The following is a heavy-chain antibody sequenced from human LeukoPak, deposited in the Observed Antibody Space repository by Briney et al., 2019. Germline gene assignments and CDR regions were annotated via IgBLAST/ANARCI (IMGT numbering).Heavy chain of an antibody. D-gene: IGHD4-23*01. Sequence: SVNVSCKASGGTFSSYAISWVRQAPGQGLEWMGGIIPIFGTANYAQKFQGRVTITADESTSTAYMELSSLRSEDTAVYYCARDRRIYGGNSYFDYWGQGTLVTVSS. CDR1: GGTFSSYA. CDR2: IIPIFGTA. V-gene: IGHV1-69*13. J-gene: IGHJ4*02. CDR3: ARDRRIYGGNSYFDY.